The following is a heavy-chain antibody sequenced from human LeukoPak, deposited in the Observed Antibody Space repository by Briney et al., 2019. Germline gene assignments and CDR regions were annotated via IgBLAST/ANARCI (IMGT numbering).Heavy chain of an antibody. D-gene: IGHD3-22*01. Sequence: TGGSLRLSCAASGFTFSSYGMHWVRQAPGKGLEWVAFIRYDGSNKYYADSVKGRFTISRDNSKNTLYLQMNSLRAEDTAVYYCASERYYDSSGYYYDWGQGTLVTVSS. CDR3: ASERYYDSSGYYYD. V-gene: IGHV3-30*02. J-gene: IGHJ4*02. CDR2: IRYDGSNK. CDR1: GFTFSSYG.